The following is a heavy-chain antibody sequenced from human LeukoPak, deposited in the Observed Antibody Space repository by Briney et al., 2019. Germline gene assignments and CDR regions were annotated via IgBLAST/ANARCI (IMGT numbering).Heavy chain of an antibody. J-gene: IGHJ6*03. D-gene: IGHD6-19*01. CDR1: GYSISSGYY. V-gene: IGHV4-38-2*02. CDR2: INHSGST. CDR3: ARGRAAAGAMSSGWYKDYYYYMDV. Sequence: SETLSLTCTVSGYSISSGYYWGWIRQPPGKGLEWIGEINHSGSTNYNPSLKSRVTISVDTSKNQFSLKLSSVTAADTAVYYCARGRAAAGAMSSGWYKDYYYYMDVWGKGTTVTVSS.